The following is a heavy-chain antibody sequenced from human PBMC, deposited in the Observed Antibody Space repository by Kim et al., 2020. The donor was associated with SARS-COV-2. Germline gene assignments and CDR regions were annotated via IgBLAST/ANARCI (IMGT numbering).Heavy chain of an antibody. D-gene: IGHD4-4*01. CDR3: TKDIFTYSGTNGLQH. Sequence: GGSLRLSCAASGFTFDDYTMHWVRQSPGKGLEWVSLISWDGGSTYYADSVKGRFTISRDNNKNSLYLQLNSLRPEDTALYYCTKDIFTYSGTNGLQHWGQGTLVTVSS. CDR2: ISWDGGST. V-gene: IGHV3-43*01. CDR1: GFTFDDYT. J-gene: IGHJ1*01.